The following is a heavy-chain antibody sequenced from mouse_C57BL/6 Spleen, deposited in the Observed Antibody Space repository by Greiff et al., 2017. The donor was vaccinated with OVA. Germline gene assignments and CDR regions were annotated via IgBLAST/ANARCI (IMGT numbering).Heavy chain of an antibody. CDR1: GFTFSSYG. D-gene: IGHD2-3*01. Sequence: EVMLVESGGDLVKPGGSLKLSCAASGFTFSSYGMSWVRQTPAKRLEWVATISSGGSYTYYPDSVKGRFTISRDNAKNTLYLQMSSLKSEDTAMYYCARHDGYDAMDYWGQGTSVTVSS. J-gene: IGHJ4*01. CDR2: ISSGGSYT. V-gene: IGHV5-6*01. CDR3: ARHDGYDAMDY.